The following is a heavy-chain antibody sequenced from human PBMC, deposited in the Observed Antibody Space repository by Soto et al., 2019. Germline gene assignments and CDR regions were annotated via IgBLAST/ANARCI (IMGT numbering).Heavy chain of an antibody. CDR3: ASGQTNYYFDY. D-gene: IGHD7-27*01. Sequence: GGSLRLSCAATGFTFSSYSMNWVRQAPGKGLEWVSSISSSSSYIYYADSVKGRFTISRDNAKNSLYLQMNSLRAEDTAVYYCASGQTNYYFDYWGQGTLVTVSS. CDR2: ISSSSSYI. V-gene: IGHV3-21*01. CDR1: GFTFSSYS. J-gene: IGHJ4*02.